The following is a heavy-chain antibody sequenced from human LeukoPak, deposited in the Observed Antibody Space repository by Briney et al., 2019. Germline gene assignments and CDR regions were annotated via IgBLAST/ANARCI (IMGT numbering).Heavy chain of an antibody. CDR1: GGTFSSYA. CDR3: ARAVVRGVNPYYYYYYMDV. CDR2: IIPIFGTA. V-gene: IGHV1-69*05. J-gene: IGHJ6*03. D-gene: IGHD3-10*01. Sequence: ASVKVSCKASGGTFSSYAISWVRQAPGQGLEWMGGIIPIFGTAKYAQKFQGRVTITTDESTSTAYMELSSLRSEDTAVYYCARAVVRGVNPYYYYYYMDVWGKGTTVTVSS.